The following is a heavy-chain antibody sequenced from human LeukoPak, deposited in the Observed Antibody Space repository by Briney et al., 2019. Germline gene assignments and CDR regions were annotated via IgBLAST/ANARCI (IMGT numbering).Heavy chain of an antibody. CDR3: AKAPLADSRYDCPGDFDY. Sequence: GGSLRLSCAASGFTFSSYAMSWVRQAPGKGLEGVSAISGSGGSTYYADSVKGRFNISRDNSKNTLYLQMNSLRAEDPAVYYCAKAPLADSRYDCPGDFDYWGQRTLVTVSS. CDR2: ISGSGGST. D-gene: IGHD5-12*01. CDR1: GFTFSSYA. J-gene: IGHJ4*02. V-gene: IGHV3-23*01.